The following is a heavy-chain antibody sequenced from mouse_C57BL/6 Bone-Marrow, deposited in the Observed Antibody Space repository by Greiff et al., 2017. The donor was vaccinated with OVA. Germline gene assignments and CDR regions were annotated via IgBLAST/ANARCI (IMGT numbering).Heavy chain of an antibody. CDR1: GYTFTSYG. CDR2: ICPSSGNT. J-gene: IGHJ2*01. CDR3: ARWPSTVVATDYYFDY. V-gene: IGHV1-81*01. Sequence: QVQLQQSGAELARPGASVKLSCKASGYTFTSYGISWVKQRTGQGLEWIGEICPSSGNTYYNEKFKGKATLTADKSSSTAYMELRSLTSEDSAVYFCARWPSTVVATDYYFDYWGQGTTLTVSS. D-gene: IGHD1-1*01.